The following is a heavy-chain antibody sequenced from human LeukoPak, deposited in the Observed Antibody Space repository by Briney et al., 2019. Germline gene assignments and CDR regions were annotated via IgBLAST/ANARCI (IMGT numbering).Heavy chain of an antibody. CDR2: IIPILGIA. Sequence: GASVKVSCKASGGTFSSYTISWVRQAPGQGLEWMGRIIPILGIANYAQKFQGRVTITADKSTSTAYMELSSLRSEDMAVYYCARDRCSGGSCYSAGYFQHWGQGTLVTVSS. CDR1: GGTFSSYT. V-gene: IGHV1-69*04. D-gene: IGHD2-15*01. J-gene: IGHJ1*01. CDR3: ARDRCSGGSCYSAGYFQH.